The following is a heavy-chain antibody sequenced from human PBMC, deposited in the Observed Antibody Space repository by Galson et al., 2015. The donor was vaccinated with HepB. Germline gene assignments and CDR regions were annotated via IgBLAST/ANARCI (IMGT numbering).Heavy chain of an antibody. J-gene: IGHJ4*02. CDR1: GYTFTSYA. Sequence: SVKVSCKASGYTFTSYAMNWVRQAPGQGLEWMGWINTNTGNPTYAQGFTGRFVFSLDTSVSKAYLQISSLKAEDTAVYYCVLLWFGELYSLDYFDYLGQGTLVTVSS. CDR3: VLLWFGELYSLDYFDY. D-gene: IGHD3-10*01. V-gene: IGHV7-4-1*02. CDR2: INTNTGNP.